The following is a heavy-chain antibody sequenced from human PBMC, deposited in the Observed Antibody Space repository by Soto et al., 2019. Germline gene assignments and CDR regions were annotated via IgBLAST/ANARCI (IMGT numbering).Heavy chain of an antibody. CDR2: IYYSGST. Sequence: SSETLSLTCTVSGGSISSGDYYWSWISQPPGKGLEWIGYIYYSGSTYYNPSLKSRVTISVDTSKNQFSLKLSSVTAADTAVYYCARVLGSTSGAYDFWSIHFDPWGQGTLVTVSS. V-gene: IGHV4-30-4*01. J-gene: IGHJ5*02. CDR1: GGSISSGDYY. CDR3: ARVLGSTSGAYDFWSIHFDP. D-gene: IGHD3-3*01.